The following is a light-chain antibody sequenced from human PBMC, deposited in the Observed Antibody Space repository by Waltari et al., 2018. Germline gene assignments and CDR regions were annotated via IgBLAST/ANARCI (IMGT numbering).Light chain of an antibody. CDR1: NLESKF. CDR3: QAWDSGSYVV. Sequence: SYALTQPPALSVSPGETATITCSGENLESKFVYWYQQKAGQSPVLVVVQDNKRPSGIPGRFAGSKSGNTATLISSGSQAMDEADYYCQAWDSGSYVVFGGGTKLTVL. V-gene: IGLV3-1*01. CDR2: QDN. J-gene: IGLJ2*01.